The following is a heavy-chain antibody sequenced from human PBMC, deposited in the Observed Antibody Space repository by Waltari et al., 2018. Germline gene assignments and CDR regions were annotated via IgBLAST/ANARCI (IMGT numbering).Heavy chain of an antibody. CDR1: GSSIRSRSYY. V-gene: IGHV4-39*07. D-gene: IGHD6-13*01. J-gene: IGHJ4*02. Sequence: QLQLQESGPGLVKPSETLSLTCTVSGSSIRSRSYYWGWIRQPPGKGLAWIGSIYYSGSTYYNPSLKSRVTISVDTSKNQFSLKLSSVTAADTAVYYCARNVSSISSSRDAFDYWGQGTLVSVSS. CDR2: IYYSGST. CDR3: ARNVSSISSSRDAFDY.